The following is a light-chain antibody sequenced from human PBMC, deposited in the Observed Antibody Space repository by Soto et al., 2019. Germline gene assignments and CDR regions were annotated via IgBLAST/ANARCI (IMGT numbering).Light chain of an antibody. J-gene: IGKJ3*01. CDR3: QQYDGN. CDR2: DAS. Sequence: DIRLTQSPSTLSASVGDRVTLTCRASQNINNWLAWYQQKPGKAPKVLIYDASSLESGVPSRFSGSGSGTEFTLTISSLQPDDFATYSGQQYDGNFGPGTKVAIK. V-gene: IGKV1-5*01. CDR1: QNINNW.